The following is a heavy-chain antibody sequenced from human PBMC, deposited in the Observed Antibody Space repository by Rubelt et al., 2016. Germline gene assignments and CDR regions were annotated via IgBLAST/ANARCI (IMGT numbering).Heavy chain of an antibody. D-gene: IGHD5-24*01. V-gene: IGHV3-23*01. CDR2: ITGSGSTT. J-gene: IGHJ3*02. Sequence: EVQLLESGGGLVQPGGSLRLSCAASGFIFTNYAMSWVRPAPGKGLEWVSLITGSGSTTYYADSVTGRFTISRDNAKNSLYLQMNSLRDGDTAVYYCARDLATIRAEMGGVLEQDAFDIWGQGTMVTVSS. CDR3: ARDLATIRAEMGGVLEQDAFDI. CDR1: GFIFTNYA.